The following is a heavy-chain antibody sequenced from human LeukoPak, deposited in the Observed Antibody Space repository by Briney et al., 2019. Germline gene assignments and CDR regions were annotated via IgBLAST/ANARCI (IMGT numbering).Heavy chain of an antibody. J-gene: IGHJ3*02. CDR2: IYYSGST. CDR1: GGSISNYY. Sequence: SETLSLTCTVSGGSISNYYWSWIRQPPGKGLEWIGYIYYSGSTNYNPSLMSRVTISVDTSKTQFSLKLSSVTAADAAVYYCARYRNEALFAFDIWGQGTMVTVSS. CDR3: ARYRNEALFAFDI. D-gene: IGHD1-14*01. V-gene: IGHV4-59*01.